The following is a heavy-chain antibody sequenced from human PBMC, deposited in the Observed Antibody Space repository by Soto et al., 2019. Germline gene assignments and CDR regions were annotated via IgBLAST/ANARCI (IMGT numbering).Heavy chain of an antibody. D-gene: IGHD2-15*01. V-gene: IGHV4-39*01. CDR3: ARTISLGYCSGGSCYGNAFDI. Sequence: QLQLQESGPGLVKPSETLSLTCTVSGGSISSSSYYWGWIRQPPGKGLEWIGSIYYSGSTYYNPSLKSRVTTSVNTPKNQFSLKLSSVTAADTAVYYCARTISLGYCSGGSCYGNAFDIWGQGTMVTVSS. J-gene: IGHJ3*02. CDR2: IYYSGST. CDR1: GGSISSSSYY.